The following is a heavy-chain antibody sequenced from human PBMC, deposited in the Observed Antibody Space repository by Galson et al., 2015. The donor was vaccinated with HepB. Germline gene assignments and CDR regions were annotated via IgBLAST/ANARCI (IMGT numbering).Heavy chain of an antibody. J-gene: IGHJ1*01. Sequence: ETLFLTCSVSGASTTTVNYYWGWLRQSPGKGLEWIGVVFYTGKTFYNSSLKSRVTLSVDTSNNQFSLRLTSVTAADTATYFCARVRYDVNWNGRGYVQHWGQGTLVSVSS. V-gene: IGHV4-39*07. CDR2: VFYTGKT. D-gene: IGHD1-1*01. CDR3: ARVRYDVNWNGRGYVQH. CDR1: GASTTTVNYY.